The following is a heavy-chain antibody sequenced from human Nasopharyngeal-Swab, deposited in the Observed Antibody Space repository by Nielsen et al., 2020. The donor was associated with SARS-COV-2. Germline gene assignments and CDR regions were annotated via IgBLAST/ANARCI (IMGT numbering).Heavy chain of an antibody. CDR2: IYSGGST. Sequence: GESLKISCAASGFTVSSNYMSWVRQAPGKGLEWVSVIYSGGSTYYADSVKGRFTISRHNSKNTLYLQMNSLRAEDTAVYYCARDVGLGSFDYWGQGTLVTVSS. V-gene: IGHV3-53*04. CDR1: GFTVSSNY. CDR3: ARDVGLGSFDY. J-gene: IGHJ4*02. D-gene: IGHD2-15*01.